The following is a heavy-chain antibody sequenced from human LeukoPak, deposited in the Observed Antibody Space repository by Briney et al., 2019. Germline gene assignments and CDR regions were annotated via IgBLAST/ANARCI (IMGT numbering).Heavy chain of an antibody. CDR3: AKMYGYSSGWYYFDY. J-gene: IGHJ4*02. D-gene: IGHD6-19*01. CDR2: ISGSGGST. CDR1: GFTFSSYA. V-gene: IGHV3-23*01. Sequence: GGSLRLSCAASGFTFSSYAMSWVRQAPGKGLEWVSAISGSGGSTYYADSVKGRFTISRGNSKNTLYLQMDSLRAEDTAVYYCAKMYGYSSGWYYFDYWGQGTLVTVSS.